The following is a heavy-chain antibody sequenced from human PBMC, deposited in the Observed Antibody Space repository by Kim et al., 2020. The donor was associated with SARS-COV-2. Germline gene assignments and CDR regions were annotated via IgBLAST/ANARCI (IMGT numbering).Heavy chain of an antibody. J-gene: IGHJ4*02. CDR1: GFTFGSYN. D-gene: IGHD3-16*01. CDR3: ARVGDYFWGNSFWFDY. V-gene: IGHV3-48*02. Sequence: GGSLRLSCAASGFTFGSYNMNWVRQAPGKGLEWVSSISSSSTTIYYADSVKGRFTFSRDNAKNSLYLQMSSLRDEDTAVYYCARVGDYFWGNSFWFDYWGLGTLVTVSS. CDR2: ISSSSTTI.